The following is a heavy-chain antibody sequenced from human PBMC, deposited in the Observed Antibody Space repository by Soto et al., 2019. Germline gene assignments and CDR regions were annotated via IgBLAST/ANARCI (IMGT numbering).Heavy chain of an antibody. Sequence: EVQLVESGGGLVQPGGSLRLSCAASGFTFSSYSMNWVRQAPGKGQEWVSYISSSSSTIYYADSVKGRSTNSRDKAKNSLSLQINRLNDENTAVYSCARDLASIAAGTNTIVAPTWGQGTLVTLSS. D-gene: IGHD6-13*01. J-gene: IGHJ5*02. CDR3: ARDLASIAAGTNTIVAPT. CDR2: ISSSSSTI. V-gene: IGHV3-48*02. CDR1: GFTFSSYS.